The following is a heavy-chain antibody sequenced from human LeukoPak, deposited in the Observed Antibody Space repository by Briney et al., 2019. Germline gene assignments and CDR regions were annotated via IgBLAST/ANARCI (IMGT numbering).Heavy chain of an antibody. V-gene: IGHV4-34*01. CDR3: ARVGLGYSSGWLPSSYDAFDI. CDR2: INHSGST. J-gene: IGHJ3*02. CDR1: GGSISSYY. D-gene: IGHD6-19*01. Sequence: SETLSLTCTVSGGSISSYYWSWIRQPPGKGLEWIGEINHSGSTNYNPSLKSRVTISVDTSKNQSSLKLSSVTAADTAVYYCARVGLGYSSGWLPSSYDAFDIWGQGTMVTVSS.